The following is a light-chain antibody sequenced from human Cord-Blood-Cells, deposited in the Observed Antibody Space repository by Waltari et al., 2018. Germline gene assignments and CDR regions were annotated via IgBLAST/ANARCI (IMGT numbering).Light chain of an antibody. V-gene: IGLV2-14*01. J-gene: IGLJ1*01. Sequence: QSALTQPASVSASPGQSLTISCTATSRDAGGYNYVSWYQQHPGKAPKLMICEVSNRPSGVANRFSGSKSGNTASLTIAGLQAEDEADYYCSSYTSRSTLVFGTGTKVTVL. CDR3: SSYTSRSTLV. CDR2: EVS. CDR1: SRDAGGYNY.